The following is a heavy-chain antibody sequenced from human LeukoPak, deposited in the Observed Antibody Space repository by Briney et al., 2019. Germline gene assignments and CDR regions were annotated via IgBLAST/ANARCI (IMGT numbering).Heavy chain of an antibody. D-gene: IGHD1/OR15-1a*01. CDR3: ARERVTTTAFDY. Sequence: GGSLRLSCAASGFTFSSYGMHWVRQAPGKGLEWVAVIWYDGSNKYYADSVKGRFTISRDNSKNTLYLQMNSLRADDTAIYYCARERVTTTAFDYWGQGTLVTVSS. V-gene: IGHV3-33*01. CDR1: GFTFSSYG. CDR2: IWYDGSNK. J-gene: IGHJ4*02.